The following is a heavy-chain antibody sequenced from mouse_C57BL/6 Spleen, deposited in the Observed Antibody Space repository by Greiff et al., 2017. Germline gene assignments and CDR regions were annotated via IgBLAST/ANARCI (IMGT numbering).Heavy chain of an antibody. CDR1: GYSFTGYY. Sequence: VQLQQSGPELVKPGASVKISCKASGYSFTGYYMNWVKQSPEKSLEWIGEINPSTGGTTYNQKFKAKATLTVDKSSSTAYMQLKSLTSEDSAVYYCARRYGSSYEYWGQGTTLTVSS. V-gene: IGHV1-42*01. CDR3: ARRYGSSYEY. D-gene: IGHD1-1*01. CDR2: INPSTGGT. J-gene: IGHJ2*01.